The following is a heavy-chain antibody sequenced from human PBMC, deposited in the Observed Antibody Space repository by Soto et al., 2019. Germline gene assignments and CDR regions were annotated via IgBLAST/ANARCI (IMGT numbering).Heavy chain of an antibody. D-gene: IGHD3-9*01. J-gene: IGHJ4*02. CDR2: ISYDGSNK. CDR1: GFTFSSYG. CDR3: AKGTIRYDILTGYYP. Sequence: QVQLVESGGGVVQPGRSLRLSCAASGFTFSSYGMHWVRQAPGKGLEWGAVISYDGSNKYYADSVKGRFTISRDNSKNKLYLQMNSLRAEDTAVYYCAKGTIRYDILTGYYPWGQGTLVTVSS. V-gene: IGHV3-30*18.